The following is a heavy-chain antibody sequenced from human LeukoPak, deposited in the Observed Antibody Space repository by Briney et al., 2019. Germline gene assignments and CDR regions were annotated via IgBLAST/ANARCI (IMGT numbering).Heavy chain of an antibody. J-gene: IGHJ4*02. CDR1: GGSFNGYF. V-gene: IGHV4-34*01. D-gene: IGHD6-13*01. CDR2: VNHSGSS. Sequence: SETLSLTCAVYGGSFNGYFWSWFRQPPGKGLEWIGEVNHSGSSHNKSPLKSRVTISVDTSKNQVSLNLTSVTAADTAVYYCARRSSRSSWYAFDYWGQGTLVTVSS. CDR3: ARRSSRSSWYAFDY.